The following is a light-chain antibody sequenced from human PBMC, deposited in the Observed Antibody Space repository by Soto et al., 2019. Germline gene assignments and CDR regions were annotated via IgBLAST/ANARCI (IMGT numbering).Light chain of an antibody. CDR3: ETWYSNTHKV. J-gene: IGLJ3*02. V-gene: IGLV4-60*02. Sequence: QSVLTQSSSASASLGSSVKLTCILSSGHNTYIIAWHQQQPGKAPRFLMTLDRSGSYNRGSGVPDRFSGSSSGADRYLTISNLQFEDEGAYYCETWYSNTHKVFGGGTKVTVL. CDR1: SGHNTYI. CDR2: LDRSGSY.